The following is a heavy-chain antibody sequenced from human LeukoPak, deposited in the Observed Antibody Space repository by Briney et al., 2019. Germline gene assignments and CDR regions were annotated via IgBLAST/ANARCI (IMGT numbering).Heavy chain of an antibody. Sequence: SETLSLTCTVSGGSISSSSYYWGWIRQPPGKGLEWSGSIYYSGSTFYNPSLKSRLTMSVDTSKNQFSLKLRSVTAADTAVYYCARRDRYCSSTSCYGHRFDPWGQGTLVTVSS. V-gene: IGHV4-39*01. CDR3: ARRDRYCSSTSCYGHRFDP. CDR2: IYYSGST. CDR1: GGSISSSSYY. J-gene: IGHJ5*02. D-gene: IGHD2-2*01.